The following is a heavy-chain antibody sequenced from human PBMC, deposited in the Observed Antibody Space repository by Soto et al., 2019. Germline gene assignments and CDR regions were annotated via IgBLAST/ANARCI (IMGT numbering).Heavy chain of an antibody. CDR3: ARWGTTGGLDV. CDR1: GFTFRSYV. CDR2: TSYDGSDK. V-gene: IGHV3-30*19. D-gene: IGHD4-17*01. J-gene: IGHJ1*01. Sequence: QVQLVESGGGVVQPGTSLRVSCVGSGFTFRSYVIHWVRQAPGKGLEWVALTSYDGSDKYYGDSVRGRFTISRDNSRNTVGLQRYSRRLEDTALYYCARWGTTGGLDVWGQGTLVSVSS.